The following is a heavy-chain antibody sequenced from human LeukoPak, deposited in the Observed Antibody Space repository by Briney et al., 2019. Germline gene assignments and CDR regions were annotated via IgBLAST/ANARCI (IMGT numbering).Heavy chain of an antibody. Sequence: PGRSLRLSCAASRFTFDDYAMHWVRQAPGKGLEWVSGISWNSGSIGYADSVKGRFTISRDNAKNSLYLQMNSLRAEDTALYYCAKDRDSSGWYYFDYWGQGTLVTVSS. CDR2: ISWNSGSI. CDR3: AKDRDSSGWYYFDY. V-gene: IGHV3-9*01. J-gene: IGHJ4*02. CDR1: RFTFDDYA. D-gene: IGHD6-19*01.